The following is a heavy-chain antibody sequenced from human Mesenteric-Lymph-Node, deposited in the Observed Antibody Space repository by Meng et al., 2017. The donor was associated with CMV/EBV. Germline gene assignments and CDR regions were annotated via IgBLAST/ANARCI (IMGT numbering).Heavy chain of an antibody. V-gene: IGHV4-61*01. CDR2: IFAGGGT. CDR1: GDSVKSGSYY. D-gene: IGHD3-22*01. J-gene: IGHJ6*02. CDR3: ARDHYEKRSGFYDYYGLDV. Sequence: SETLSLTCTVSGDSVKSGSYYWSWIRQSPGRGLEWIGYIFAGGGTNYSPSLQSRVTISLDTSKNQFSLKLSSVTAADTAVYYCARDHYEKRSGFYDYYGLDVWGPGTTVTVSS.